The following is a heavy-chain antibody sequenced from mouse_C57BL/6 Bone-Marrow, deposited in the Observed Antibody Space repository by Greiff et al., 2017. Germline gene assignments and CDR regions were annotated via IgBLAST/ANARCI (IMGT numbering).Heavy chain of an antibody. CDR2: IHPNSGST. V-gene: IGHV1-64*01. J-gene: IGHJ3*01. CDR3: AREPAWIAY. CDR1: GYTFTSYR. Sequence: VQLQQPGAELVKPEASVKLSCKASGYTFTSYRMHWVKQRPGQGLEWIGMIHPNSGSTNYNEKFKSKATLTVDKSSSTAYMQLSSLTSEDSAGYYCAREPAWIAYWGQGTLVTVSA.